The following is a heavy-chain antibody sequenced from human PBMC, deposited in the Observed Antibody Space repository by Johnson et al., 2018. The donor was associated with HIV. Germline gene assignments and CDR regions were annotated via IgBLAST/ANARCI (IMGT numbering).Heavy chain of an antibody. CDR2: IGTAGDT. CDR3: ERGAYTYGSSGEVGYDSCDM. Sequence: VQVLESGGGLVQPGGSLRLSCAASGFTFSSYDMHWVRQATGKGLELVSAIGTAGDTYYPGSVKGRFTISRENAKNSLYLQMNSLRAGDTAVDYCERGAYTYGSSGEVGYDSCDMWGRGTMVTVSP. J-gene: IGHJ3*02. CDR1: GFTFSSYD. D-gene: IGHD3-22*01. V-gene: IGHV3-13*01.